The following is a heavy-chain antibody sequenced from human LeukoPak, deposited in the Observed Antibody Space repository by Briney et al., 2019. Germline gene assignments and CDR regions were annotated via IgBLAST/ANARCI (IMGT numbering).Heavy chain of an antibody. D-gene: IGHD6-19*01. CDR3: TTVPPRYSSGWYGYYYCYYMDV. Sequence: GGTLRLSCAASGFTFSNAWMSWVRQAPGKGLEWVGRIKSKTDGGTTDYAAPVKGRFTISRDDSKNTLYLQMNSLKTEDTAVYYCTTVPPRYSSGWYGYYYCYYMDVWGKGTTVTVSS. CDR1: GFTFSNAW. J-gene: IGHJ6*03. V-gene: IGHV3-15*01. CDR2: IKSKTDGGTT.